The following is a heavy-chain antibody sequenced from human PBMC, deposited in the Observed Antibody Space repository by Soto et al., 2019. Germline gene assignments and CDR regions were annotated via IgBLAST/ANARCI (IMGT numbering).Heavy chain of an antibody. CDR2: VFWDDDK. J-gene: IGHJ5*01. CDR1: GFSLTSNGGG. V-gene: IGHV2-5*02. CDR3: VHIFRGSSSNTGGRFAS. D-gene: IGHD3-3*02. Sequence: QITLKESGPTLVKPTQTLTLTCSFSGFSLTSNGGGVGWIRQPPGKALEFLALVFWDDDKRYSPFLRSRVTITQNTSKNQIVRAGIKTAPVDTTTYLSVHIFRGSSSNTGGRFASWGEGTLVTV.